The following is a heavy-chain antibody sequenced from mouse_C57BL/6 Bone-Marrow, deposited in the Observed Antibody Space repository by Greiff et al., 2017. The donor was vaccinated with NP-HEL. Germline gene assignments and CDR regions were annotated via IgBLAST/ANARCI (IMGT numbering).Heavy chain of an antibody. Sequence: VQLQQPGAELVKPGASVKLSCKASGYTFTSYWMQWVKPRPGQGLEWIGEIDPSDSYTNYNQKFKGKATLTVDTSSSTAYMQLSSLTSEDSAVYYCARGWDGSSFAMDYWGQGTSVTVSS. D-gene: IGHD1-1*01. CDR1: GYTFTSYW. CDR3: ARGWDGSSFAMDY. CDR2: IDPSDSYT. J-gene: IGHJ4*01. V-gene: IGHV1-50*01.